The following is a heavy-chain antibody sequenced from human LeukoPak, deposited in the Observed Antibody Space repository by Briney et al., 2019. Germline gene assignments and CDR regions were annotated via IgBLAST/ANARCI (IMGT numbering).Heavy chain of an antibody. CDR2: IYSSGNT. D-gene: IGHD3-22*01. Sequence: SETLSLTCTVSGRSISSNYWSWIRQPAGKGLEYIGRIYSSGNTNYHPSLKSRVTMSVDASKNQFSLLLHSVTAADTAVYYCARVWLSSGSYWYFDFWGRGTLVIVSS. CDR3: ARVWLSSGSYWYFDF. V-gene: IGHV4-4*07. CDR1: GRSISSNY. J-gene: IGHJ2*01.